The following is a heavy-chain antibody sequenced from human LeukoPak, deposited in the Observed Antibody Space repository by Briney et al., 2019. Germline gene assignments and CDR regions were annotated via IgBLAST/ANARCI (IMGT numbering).Heavy chain of an antibody. CDR1: GFTFNSYS. CDR2: ISGSNSYI. J-gene: IGHJ3*02. CDR3: TTEGHYYGPHAFLI. D-gene: IGHD3-10*01. Sequence: GGSLRLPCAASGFTFNSYSMNWVRQAPGKGLEWVSSISGSNSYIYYADSMKGRFTISRDDSKDIVYLQMDSLKTEDTAVYYCTTEGHYYGPHAFLIWGQGTMVTVSS. V-gene: IGHV3-21*03.